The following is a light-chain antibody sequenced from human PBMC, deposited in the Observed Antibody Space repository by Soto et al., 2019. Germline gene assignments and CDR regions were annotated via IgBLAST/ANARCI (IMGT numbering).Light chain of an antibody. J-gene: IGKJ2*01. CDR3: QQYNSYPYT. CDR1: QSISSW. Sequence: DIQMTQSPSTLSASVGDRVTITCRASQSISSWLAWYQQKPGKAPKLLIYKASSLESGVPSRFSGSGSGTEFTITISSLQPDDFATYYCQQYNSYPYTFGQGTKVDIK. CDR2: KAS. V-gene: IGKV1-5*03.